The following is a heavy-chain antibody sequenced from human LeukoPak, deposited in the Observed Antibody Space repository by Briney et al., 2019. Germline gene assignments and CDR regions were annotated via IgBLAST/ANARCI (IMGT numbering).Heavy chain of an antibody. Sequence: PSGTLSLTCTVSGGSISSYYWSWIRQPPGKGLEWIGYIYYSGSTNYNPSLESRVTISVDTSKNQFSLKLSSVTAADTAVYYCARIAVAGIDYWGQGTLVTVSS. J-gene: IGHJ4*02. CDR2: IYYSGST. CDR3: ARIAVAGIDY. D-gene: IGHD6-19*01. V-gene: IGHV4-59*12. CDR1: GGSISSYY.